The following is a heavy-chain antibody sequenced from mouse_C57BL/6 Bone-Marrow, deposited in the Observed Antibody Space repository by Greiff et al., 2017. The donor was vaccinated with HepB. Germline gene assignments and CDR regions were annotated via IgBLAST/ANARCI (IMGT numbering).Heavy chain of an antibody. CDR1: GFNIKDDY. D-gene: IGHD1-1*01. V-gene: IGHV14-4*01. J-gene: IGHJ4*01. CDR2: IDPENGDT. CDR3: TTGFITTDEAMDY. Sequence: VQLQQSGAELVRPGASVKLSCTASGFNIKDDYMHWVKQRPEQGLEWIGWIDPENGDTEYASKFQGKATITADTSSNTAYPQLSSLTSEDTAVYFFTTGFITTDEAMDYWGQGTSVTVSS.